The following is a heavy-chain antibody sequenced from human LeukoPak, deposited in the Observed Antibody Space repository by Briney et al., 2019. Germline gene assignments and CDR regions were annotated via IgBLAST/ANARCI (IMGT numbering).Heavy chain of an antibody. Sequence: PSETLSLTCTGSGGSISSGSYYWSWIRQPAGKGLEWIGRIYTSGSTNYNPSLKSRVTISVDTSKNQFSLKLSSVTAADTAVYYCARTWNYYPPSDYWGQGTLVTVSS. CDR1: GGSISSGSYY. CDR2: IYTSGST. V-gene: IGHV4-61*02. J-gene: IGHJ4*02. D-gene: IGHD1-7*01. CDR3: ARTWNYYPPSDY.